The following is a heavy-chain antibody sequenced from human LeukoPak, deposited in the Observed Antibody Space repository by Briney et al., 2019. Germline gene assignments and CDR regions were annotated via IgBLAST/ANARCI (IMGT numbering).Heavy chain of an antibody. J-gene: IGHJ6*02. CDR2: IDLDDDK. V-gene: IGHV2-70*11. D-gene: IGHD3/OR15-3a*01. CDR1: GFSLSTTGMC. CDR3: ARIPPHFVDLVDV. Sequence: RMSGPTLVNPTQTLTLTCTFSGFSLSTTGMCVSWIRQPPGKALAWLARIDLDDDKYYSTSLKTRLPISKDTSKSQVVLTMTNMDPVDTATYYCARIPPHFVDLVDVWGQGTTVTVCS.